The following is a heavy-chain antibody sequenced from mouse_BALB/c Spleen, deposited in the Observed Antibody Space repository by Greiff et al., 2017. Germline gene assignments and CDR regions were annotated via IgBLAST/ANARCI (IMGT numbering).Heavy chain of an antibody. CDR3: TRSGPSSSYYFDY. Sequence: QVQLQQSGAELVRPGASVKLSCKASGYTFTSYWINWVKQRPGQGLEWIGNIYPSDSYTNYNQKFKDKATLTVDKSSSTAYMQLSSPTSEDSAVYYCTRSGPSSSYYFDYWGKGTTLTVSS. CDR2: IYPSDSYT. D-gene: IGHD1-1*01. J-gene: IGHJ2*01. CDR1: GYTFTSYW. V-gene: IGHV1-69*02.